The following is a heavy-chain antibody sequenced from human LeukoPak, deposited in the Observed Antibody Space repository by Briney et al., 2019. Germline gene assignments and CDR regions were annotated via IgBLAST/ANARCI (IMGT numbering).Heavy chain of an antibody. J-gene: IGHJ4*02. V-gene: IGHV4-59*01. Sequence: SETLSLTCTVPGGSISSYYWSWIRQPPGKGLEWIGYIYYSGSTNYNPSLKRRVTISVDTSKNEFSLKLSSVTAADTAVYYCARGEYYDFWSGYTFTDYWGQGTLVTVSS. CDR3: ARGEYYDFWSGYTFTDY. CDR1: GGSISSYY. CDR2: IYYSGST. D-gene: IGHD3-3*01.